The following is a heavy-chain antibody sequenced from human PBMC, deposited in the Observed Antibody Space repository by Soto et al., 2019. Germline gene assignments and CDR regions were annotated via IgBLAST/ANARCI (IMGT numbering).Heavy chain of an antibody. Sequence: TLSLTCNVSDDSLSTYYWSWIRQPAGKGLEWIGRIYASGSTNYNPSLKGRVSMSVDTSKKQFSLRMISVTAADTAMYYCARSAIPRGGWFRPWGQGVLVTVSS. CDR3: ARSAIPRGGWFRP. D-gene: IGHD2-21*01. CDR1: DDSLSTYY. CDR2: IYASGST. V-gene: IGHV4-4*07. J-gene: IGHJ5*02.